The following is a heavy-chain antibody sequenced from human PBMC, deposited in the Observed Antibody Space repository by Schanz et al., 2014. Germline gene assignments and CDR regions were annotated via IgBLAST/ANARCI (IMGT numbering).Heavy chain of an antibody. CDR3: AKGRCRELRAFEI. V-gene: IGHV3-23*01. D-gene: IGHD3-10*01. Sequence: EVQLLESGGGLVQPGGSLRLSCAASGLTFSSYAMSWVRQAPGKGLEWISAISGSGGSTYYADSVKGRFTISRDNSKNTLYLHMNSLRDTDTAVYYCAKGRCRELRAFEIWGLGTMVAVSS. J-gene: IGHJ3*02. CDR1: GLTFSSYA. CDR2: ISGSGGST.